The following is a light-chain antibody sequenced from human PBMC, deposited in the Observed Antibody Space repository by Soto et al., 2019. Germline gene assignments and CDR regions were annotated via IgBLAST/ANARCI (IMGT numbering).Light chain of an antibody. J-gene: IGKJ2*01. Sequence: DIAMTQTPLSSPVTPGQPASLSCRSSQSLVHSDGNTYLTWLHQRPGQPPRLLVYRISNRFSGVPDRFSGSGAGTDFTLKISRVEPEDAGIYYCMQLTQFPYTVGQGTKVDIK. CDR2: RIS. CDR3: MQLTQFPYT. V-gene: IGKV2-24*01. CDR1: QSLVHSDGNTY.